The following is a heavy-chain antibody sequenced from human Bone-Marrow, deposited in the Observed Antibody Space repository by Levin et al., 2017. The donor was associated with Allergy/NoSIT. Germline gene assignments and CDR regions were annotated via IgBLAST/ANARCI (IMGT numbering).Heavy chain of an antibody. V-gene: IGHV1-2*02. CDR2: INPNSGAT. CDR1: GYTFTAYY. J-gene: IGHJ4*02. D-gene: IGHD5-24*01. CDR3: ARFSRRGYNLYFDS. Sequence: ASVKVSCKASGYTFTAYYVHWVRQAPGQGLEWVGWINPNSGATNYAQNFQGRVTMTRDTSITTAYMDLSRLTSDDTAVYYCARFSRRGYNLYFDSWGQGTLVTVSS.